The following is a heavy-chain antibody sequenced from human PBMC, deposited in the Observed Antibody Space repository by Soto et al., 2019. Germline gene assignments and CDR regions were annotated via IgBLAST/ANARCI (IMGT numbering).Heavy chain of an antibody. D-gene: IGHD2-15*01. J-gene: IGHJ2*01. CDR1: GGTFSSYA. Sequence: SVKVSCKASGGTFSSYAIGWVRQAPGQGLEWMGGIIPIFGTANYAQKFQGRVTITADKSTSTAYMELSSLRSEDTAVYYCARIPSPYCSGGSCYSYWYFDLWGRGTLVTVSS. V-gene: IGHV1-69*06. CDR3: ARIPSPYCSGGSCYSYWYFDL. CDR2: IIPIFGTA.